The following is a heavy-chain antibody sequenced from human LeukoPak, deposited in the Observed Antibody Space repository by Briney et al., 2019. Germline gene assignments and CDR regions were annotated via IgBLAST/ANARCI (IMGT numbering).Heavy chain of an antibody. D-gene: IGHD3-10*01. Sequence: SETLSLTCTVSGDSISSGDYYWSWIRQPPGKGLEWIGYIYYSGSTYYNPSLKSRVTISVDTSKNQFSLKLSSVTAADTAVYYCATGGFGESPFDYWGQGTLVTVSS. J-gene: IGHJ4*02. CDR2: IYYSGST. CDR1: GDSISSGDYY. V-gene: IGHV4-30-4*01. CDR3: ATGGFGESPFDY.